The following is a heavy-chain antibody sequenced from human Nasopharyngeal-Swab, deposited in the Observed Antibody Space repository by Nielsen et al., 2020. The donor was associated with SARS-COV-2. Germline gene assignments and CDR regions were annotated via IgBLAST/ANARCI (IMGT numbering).Heavy chain of an antibody. V-gene: IGHV5-51*01. Sequence: GESLKISCKGSGYSFTSYWIGWVRQMPGKGLEWRGIIYPGDSDTRYSPSFQGQVTISADKSISTAYLQWSSLKASDTAMYYCARFQQQLVHYYYYGMDVWGQGTTVTVSS. CDR2: IYPGDSDT. CDR1: GYSFTSYW. J-gene: IGHJ6*02. CDR3: ARFQQQLVHYYYYGMDV. D-gene: IGHD6-13*01.